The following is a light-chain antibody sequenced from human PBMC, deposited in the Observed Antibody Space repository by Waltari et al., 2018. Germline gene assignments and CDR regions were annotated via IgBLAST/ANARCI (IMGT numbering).Light chain of an antibody. CDR1: SSNIGSNT. J-gene: IGLJ1*01. CDR3: AAWDDSLNGYV. CDR2: SNN. V-gene: IGLV1-44*01. Sequence: QSVLTQPPSASGTPGQRVTISCSGSSSNIGSNTVNWYQQLPGTAPKLLIYSNNQRPSGVPDPFSGSKSGTSTSLANSGLQAEDEAEYYFAAWDDSLNGYVFGTGTKVTVL.